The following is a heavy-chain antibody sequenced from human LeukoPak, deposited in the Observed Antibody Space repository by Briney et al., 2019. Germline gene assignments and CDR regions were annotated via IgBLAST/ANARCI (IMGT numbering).Heavy chain of an antibody. CDR3: ARTRDGPFAY. V-gene: IGHV3-21*01. J-gene: IGHJ4*02. CDR2: ITGSSTYT. D-gene: IGHD5-24*01. CDR1: GFSFSRSS. Sequence: GGSLRLSCAASGFSFSRSSMSWVRQAPGKGLEWVSSITGSSTYTYYADSVKGRFTISRDNAEKSVYLQMNSLRAEDTAVYYCARTRDGPFAYWGQGTLVTVSS.